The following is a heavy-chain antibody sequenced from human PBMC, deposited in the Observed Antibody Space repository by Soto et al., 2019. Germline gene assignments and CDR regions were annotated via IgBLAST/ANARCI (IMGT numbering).Heavy chain of an antibody. J-gene: IGHJ4*02. Sequence: GGSLRLSCAASGFTFSNYAMHWVRQAPGKGLEWVAVISFDGSNKYYADSVKGRFTISRDNSKNTLYLQMGSLRAEDTAVFYCARDANYFGSGSCHYWGQGTLVTVSS. V-gene: IGHV3-30-3*01. CDR2: ISFDGSNK. D-gene: IGHD3-10*01. CDR3: ARDANYFGSGSCHY. CDR1: GFTFSNYA.